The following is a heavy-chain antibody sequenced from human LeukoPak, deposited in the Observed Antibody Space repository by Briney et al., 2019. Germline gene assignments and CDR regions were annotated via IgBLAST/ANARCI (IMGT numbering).Heavy chain of an antibody. CDR3: AREGFSSSWDYFDN. Sequence: GASVKVSCKASGYTFTTYAMHWVRQAPGQGLEWMGWINAANGNTKYSQKFQGRVTITRDTSARTVYMKLSSLRSEDTAVYHCAREGFSSSWDYFDNWGQGTLVTVSS. CDR1: GYTFTTYA. V-gene: IGHV1-3*01. J-gene: IGHJ4*02. D-gene: IGHD6-13*01. CDR2: INAANGNT.